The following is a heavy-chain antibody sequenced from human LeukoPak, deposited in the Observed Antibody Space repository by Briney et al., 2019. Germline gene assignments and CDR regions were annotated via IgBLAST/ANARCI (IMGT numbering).Heavy chain of an antibody. CDR1: GGTFSSNA. J-gene: IGHJ4*02. CDR2: IIPIFGTA. D-gene: IGHD3-22*01. Sequence: SVKVSCKASGGTFSSNAISWVRQAPGQGREWMGGIIPIFGTASYAQKFQGRVTITADESTSTAYMELSSLRSEDTAVYYCASGQDYYDSSGYYKGWGQGTLVTVSS. V-gene: IGHV1-69*13. CDR3: ASGQDYYDSSGYYKG.